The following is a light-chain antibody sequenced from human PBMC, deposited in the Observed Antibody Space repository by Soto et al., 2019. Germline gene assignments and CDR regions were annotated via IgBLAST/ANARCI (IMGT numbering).Light chain of an antibody. V-gene: IGKV3-20*01. CDR2: GAS. CDR3: QQYGSSPPYT. Sequence: ESVLTQSPGTLSLSPGERATLSCRASQSVSSSYLAWYQQKPGQAPRLLIYGASSRATGIPDRFSGSGSGTDFTLTISRLEPEDFAVYYCQQYGSSPPYTFGQGTKREIK. J-gene: IGKJ2*01. CDR1: QSVSSSY.